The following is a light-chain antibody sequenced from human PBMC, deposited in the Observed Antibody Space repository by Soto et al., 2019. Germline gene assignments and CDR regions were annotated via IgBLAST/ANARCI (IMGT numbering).Light chain of an antibody. CDR1: SSDVGYNY. CDR2: EVS. Sequence: QSVLTQPASVSGSPGQSITISCTGTSSDVGYNYVSWYQQHPGKAPKIIIYEVSNRPSGVSHRFSGSKSGNTASLTISGLQAEDEGDYYCSSYTTTHTLCVFGTGTKLTVL. CDR3: SSYTTTHTLCV. J-gene: IGLJ1*01. V-gene: IGLV2-14*01.